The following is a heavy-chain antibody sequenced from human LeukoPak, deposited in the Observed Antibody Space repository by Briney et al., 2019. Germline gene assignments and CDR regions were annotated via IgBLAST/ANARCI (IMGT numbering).Heavy chain of an antibody. CDR1: GFTFSSYG. D-gene: IGHD3-3*01. CDR3: AKGRLFYDFWSGTLFDP. Sequence: GGSLRLSCAASGFTFSSYGMHWVRQAPGKGLEWVAFIRYGGSNKYYADSVKGRFTISRDNSKNTLYLQMNSLRAEDTAVYYCAKGRLFYDFWSGTLFDPCSQGTLVTVSS. CDR2: IRYGGSNK. V-gene: IGHV3-30*02. J-gene: IGHJ5*02.